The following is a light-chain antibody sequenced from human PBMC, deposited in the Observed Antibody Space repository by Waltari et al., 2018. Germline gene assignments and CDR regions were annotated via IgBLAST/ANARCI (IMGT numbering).Light chain of an antibody. CDR1: QSVNNN. V-gene: IGKV3-15*01. CDR2: GAS. J-gene: IGKJ4*01. CDR3: QQYIQWPLT. Sequence: EIVMTQSPATLSVSPGERATLSCRASQSVNNNLAWYQQKPGRAPRLLIYGASTRATGIAVRFSASGSGTEFTLTISSLQSEDFAVYYCQQYIQWPLTFGGGSKVEIK.